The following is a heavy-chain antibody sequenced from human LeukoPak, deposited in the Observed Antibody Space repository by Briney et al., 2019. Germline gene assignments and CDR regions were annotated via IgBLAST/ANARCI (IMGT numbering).Heavy chain of an antibody. CDR3: ARGRPYSGGYHLDY. J-gene: IGHJ4*02. V-gene: IGHV4-39*02. D-gene: IGHD1-26*01. Sequence: LXXTCTVXXXXXXXXXYYGXXXRXPPXXXXEXXGXIYYSGSTYYNPSLKRRVTMSVDTSKNQFFLKLNSVTAADTAVYYCARGRPYSGGYHLDYWGQGTLVTVSA. CDR1: XXXXXXXXYY. CDR2: IYYSGST.